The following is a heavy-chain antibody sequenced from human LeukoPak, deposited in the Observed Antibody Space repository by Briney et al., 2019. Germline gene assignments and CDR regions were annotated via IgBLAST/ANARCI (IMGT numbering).Heavy chain of an antibody. CDR1: GFTFSSYS. V-gene: IGHV3-48*01. D-gene: IGHD3-22*01. J-gene: IGHJ4*02. Sequence: GGSLRLSCAASGFTFSSYSMNWGRQAPGKGLEWGSYISSSISTIYYADSVKGRFTISRDNAKNSLYLQMNSLRAEDTAVYYCARDSYYDSSGYYYITAFDYWGQGTLVTVSS. CDR3: ARDSYYDSSGYYYITAFDY. CDR2: ISSSISTI.